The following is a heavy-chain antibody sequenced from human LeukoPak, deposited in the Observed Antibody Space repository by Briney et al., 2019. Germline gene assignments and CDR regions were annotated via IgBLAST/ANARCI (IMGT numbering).Heavy chain of an antibody. CDR1: GGSISSYY. J-gene: IGHJ3*02. CDR2: IYYTGST. CDR3: ARQDSGTYLNPLDI. V-gene: IGHV4-59*08. D-gene: IGHD1-26*01. Sequence: PSETLSLTCIVSGGSISSYYWSSIRQPPGKGLDGIGYIYYTGSTNYNPSLKSRVTISVDTSKNQLSLKLRSVTAADTAVYYCARQDSGTYLNPLDIWGQGTVVTVSS.